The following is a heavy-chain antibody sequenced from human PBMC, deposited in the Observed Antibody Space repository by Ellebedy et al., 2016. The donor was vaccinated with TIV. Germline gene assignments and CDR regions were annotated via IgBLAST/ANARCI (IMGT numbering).Heavy chain of an antibody. J-gene: IGHJ4*02. CDR2: INHSGST. V-gene: IGHV4-34*01. CDR1: GGSFSGYY. CDR3: ARGRIAARPKSFDY. D-gene: IGHD6-6*01. Sequence: SETLSLTXAVYGGSFSGYYWSWIRQPPGKGLEWIGEINHSGSTNYNPSLKSRVTISVDTSKNQFSLKLSSVTAADTAVYYCARGRIAARPKSFDYWGQGTLVTVSS.